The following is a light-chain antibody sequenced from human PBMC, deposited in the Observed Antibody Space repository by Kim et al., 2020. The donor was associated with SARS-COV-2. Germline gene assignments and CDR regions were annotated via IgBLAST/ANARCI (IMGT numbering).Light chain of an antibody. CDR2: GAS. J-gene: IGKJ1*01. CDR1: QSVSSN. CDR3: QQYNNWHPWT. Sequence: EIVMTQSPATLSVSPGERATLSCRASQSVSSNLAWYQQKPGQAPRLLIYGASTRATGIPGRFSGSGSGTEFTLTISSLQSEDFAVYYCQQYNNWHPWTFGQGTKVDIK. V-gene: IGKV3-15*01.